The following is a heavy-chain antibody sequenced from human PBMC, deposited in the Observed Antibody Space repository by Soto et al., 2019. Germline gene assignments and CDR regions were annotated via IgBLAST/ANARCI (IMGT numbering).Heavy chain of an antibody. CDR3: ARGYCSGGSCSNAFDI. J-gene: IGHJ3*02. Sequence: EVQLVESGEGLVQPGGSLRLSCAASGFTFSSYAMHWVRQAPGKGLEYVSAISSNGGSTYYADSVEGRFTISRDNSKNTLYLQMGSLRAEDMAVYYCARGYCSGGSCSNAFDIWGQGTMVTVSS. CDR2: ISSNGGST. D-gene: IGHD2-15*01. CDR1: GFTFSSYA. V-gene: IGHV3-64*02.